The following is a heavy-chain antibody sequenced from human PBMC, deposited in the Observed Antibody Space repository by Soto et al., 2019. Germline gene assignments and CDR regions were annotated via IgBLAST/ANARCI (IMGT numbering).Heavy chain of an antibody. CDR2: IWYDGSNK. Sequence: QVQLVESGGGVVQPGRSLRLSCAASGFTFSSYGMHWVRQAPGKGLEWVAVIWYDGSNKYYADSVKGRFTISRDNSKNTLYLQMNSLRAEDTAVCYCARDKDYGFDYWGQGTLVTVSS. V-gene: IGHV3-33*01. CDR1: GFTFSSYG. D-gene: IGHD4-17*01. J-gene: IGHJ4*02. CDR3: ARDKDYGFDY.